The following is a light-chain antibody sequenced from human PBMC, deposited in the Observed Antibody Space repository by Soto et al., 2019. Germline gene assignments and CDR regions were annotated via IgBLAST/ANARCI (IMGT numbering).Light chain of an antibody. CDR2: EVT. CDR1: SSDVGAYDY. V-gene: IGLV2-8*01. J-gene: IGLJ3*02. CDR3: SSYAGSNNFVV. Sequence: QSVLSQPPSASGSPGQSVTISCTGTSSDVGAYDYVSWYQQYPGKAPKLMIYEVTKRPSGVPDRFSGSKSGNTASLTVSELQAEDEADYYCSSYAGSNNFVVFGGGTKLTVL.